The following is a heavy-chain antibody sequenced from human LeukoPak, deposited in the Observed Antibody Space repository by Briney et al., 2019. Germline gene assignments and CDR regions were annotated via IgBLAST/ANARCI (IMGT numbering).Heavy chain of an antibody. CDR2: ISPGGDAV. D-gene: IGHD6-19*01. V-gene: IGHV3-11*01. CDR3: SGGRDAAVAGPGGYFDY. CDR1: GFIFSDYH. J-gene: IGHJ4*02. Sequence: GGSLRLSCAASGFIFSDYHMSWIRQAPRKGLECVSYISPGGDAVYFADSVKGRFTISRDNAKNSLFLQMSSLTAEDTAVYYCSGGRDAAVAGPGGYFDYWGQGSLVTVSS.